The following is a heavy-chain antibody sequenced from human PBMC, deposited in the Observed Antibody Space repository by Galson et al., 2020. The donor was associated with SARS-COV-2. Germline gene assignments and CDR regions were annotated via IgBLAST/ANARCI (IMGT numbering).Heavy chain of an antibody. CDR2: ISAYNGNT. J-gene: IGHJ4*02. D-gene: IGHD4-17*01. CDR3: ARADGDYPRSYFDY. CDR1: GYTFTSYG. V-gene: IGHV1-18*04. Sequence: ASVKVSCKASGYTFTSYGISWVRQAPGQGLEWMGWISAYNGNTNYAQKLQGRVTMTTDTSTSTAYMELRSLRSDDTAVYYCARADGDYPRSYFDYWGQGTLVTVSS.